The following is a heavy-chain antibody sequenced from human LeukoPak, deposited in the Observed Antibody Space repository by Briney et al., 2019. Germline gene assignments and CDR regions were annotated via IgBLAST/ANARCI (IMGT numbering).Heavy chain of an antibody. CDR2: IYPGDYDT. V-gene: IGHV5-51*01. Sequence: ESLEISFKGFGYSFTSYWIGWGRPMPGEGVEWMGIIYPGDYDTRQSTSFQGQVNISDDKSISTAYLQRRRLKAWETGMYYCGRHSSTDEGYYYYGMDVWGPGTTVTVSS. CDR3: GRHSSTDEGYYYYGMDV. CDR1: GYSFTSYW. J-gene: IGHJ6*02. D-gene: IGHD1-14*01.